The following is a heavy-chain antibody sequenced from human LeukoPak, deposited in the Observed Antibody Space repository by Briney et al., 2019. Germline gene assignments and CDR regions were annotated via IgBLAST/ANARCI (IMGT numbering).Heavy chain of an antibody. Sequence: ASVKVSCKASGYTFTGYYMHWVRQAPGQGLEWMGRINPNSGGTNYAQKSQGRVTMTRDTSISTAYIELSRLRSDDTAVYYCARRYYYDSSGYRPLVNWFDPWGQGTLVTVSS. CDR2: INPNSGGT. CDR1: GYTFTGYY. CDR3: ARRYYYDSSGYRPLVNWFDP. J-gene: IGHJ5*02. D-gene: IGHD3-22*01. V-gene: IGHV1-2*06.